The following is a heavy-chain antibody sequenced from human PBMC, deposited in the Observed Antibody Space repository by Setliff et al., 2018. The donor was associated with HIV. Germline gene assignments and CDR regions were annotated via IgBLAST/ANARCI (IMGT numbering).Heavy chain of an antibody. D-gene: IGHD3-9*01. J-gene: IGHJ6*01. V-gene: IGHV4-61*10. CDR3: ARDRGLRYFDWLFMDV. CDR1: GASIRSGVYY. CDR2: IFPSGST. Sequence: SETLSLTCAVSGASIRSGVYYWSWIRQPAGKGPEWIGHIFPSGSTNYSPSLKSRITISMDTSKNQFSLKLNSVTAADTAVYYCARDRGLRYFDWLFMDVWGKGTTVTVSS.